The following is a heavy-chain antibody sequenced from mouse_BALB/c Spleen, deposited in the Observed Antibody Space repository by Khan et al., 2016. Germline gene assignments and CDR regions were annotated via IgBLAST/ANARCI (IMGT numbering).Heavy chain of an antibody. V-gene: IGHV1-9*01. J-gene: IGHJ2*01. CDR2: ILPGSGST. Sequence: VQLQESGAELMKPAASVKISCKATGYTFSSYWIEWVKQWPGHGLEWIGEILPGSGSTNDNEKFRGKATLNAKTSSHTAYMQISSPTSDDAAVHYYARTERRRCFDYWSQGTNLAVSS. CDR3: ARTERRRCFDY. CDR1: GYTFSSYW.